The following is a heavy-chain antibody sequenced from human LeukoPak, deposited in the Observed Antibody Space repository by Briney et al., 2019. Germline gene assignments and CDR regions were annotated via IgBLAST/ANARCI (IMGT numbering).Heavy chain of an antibody. J-gene: IGHJ4*02. D-gene: IGHD4-23*01. CDR1: GYSFSSYG. Sequence: RASVKVSCKAYGYSFSSYGITWVRQAPGQGLEWMGWISGYNGKRNYAQKIQGRVTMTADTSTSTAYMELRSLRSDDTAVYYCARAMYGGSDFDYWGQGTLVTVSS. CDR3: ARAMYGGSDFDY. V-gene: IGHV1-18*04. CDR2: ISGYNGKR.